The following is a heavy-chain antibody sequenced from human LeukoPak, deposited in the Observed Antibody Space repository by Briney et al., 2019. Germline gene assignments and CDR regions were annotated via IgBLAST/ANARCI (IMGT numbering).Heavy chain of an antibody. V-gene: IGHV1-2*06. J-gene: IGHJ6*03. D-gene: IGHD6-13*01. CDR3: ARDSSSPLYYYYMDD. CDR1: GYTFTGYY. CDR2: INPNSGGT. Sequence: ASVKVSCKASGYTFTGYYMHWVRQAPGQGLEWMGRINPNSGGTNDAQKFQGRVTRTRDTSISTAYMKLSRLRSDDTAVYYCARDSSSPLYYYYMDDWGKGTTVTVSS.